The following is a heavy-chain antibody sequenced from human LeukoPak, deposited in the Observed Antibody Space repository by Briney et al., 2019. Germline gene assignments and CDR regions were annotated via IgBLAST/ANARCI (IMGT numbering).Heavy chain of an antibody. J-gene: IGHJ4*02. CDR2: INHSGST. CDR1: WGQFCLQY. V-gene: IGHV4-34*01. Sequence: SETLSLTCALYWGQFCLQYWCWIRQPPGKGLEWIGEINHSGSTNYNPSLKSRVTISVDTSKNQISLKLTSVTAADPSLYYCAGIVPVSDYWGQGTLVTVSS. D-gene: IGHD1-26*01. CDR3: AGIVPVSDY.